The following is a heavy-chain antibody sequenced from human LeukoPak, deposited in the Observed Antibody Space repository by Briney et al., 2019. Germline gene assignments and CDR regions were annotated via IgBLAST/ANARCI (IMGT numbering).Heavy chain of an antibody. CDR2: ISGSGGST. D-gene: IGHD1-26*01. J-gene: IGHJ3*02. CDR1: GFTFSSYG. V-gene: IGHV3-23*01. Sequence: TGGSLRLSCAASGFTFSSYGMSWVRQAPGKGLEWVSAISGSGGSTYYADSVKGRFTISRDNSKNTLYLQMNSLRAEDTAVYYCARDNRGIDNAFDIWGQGTMVAVSS. CDR3: ARDNRGIDNAFDI.